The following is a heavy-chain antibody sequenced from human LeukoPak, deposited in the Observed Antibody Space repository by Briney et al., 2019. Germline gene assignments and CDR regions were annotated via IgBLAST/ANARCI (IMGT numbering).Heavy chain of an antibody. D-gene: IGHD6-19*01. CDR2: INTGGSST. Sequence: PGGSLRLSCAVSGFTLSSSWMHWVRQAPGKGLVWVSRINTGGSSTAYADSVKGRFTISRDNAENTLYLQMNSLGVEDTAVYYCARPYSSAWANALDIWGQGTMVTVSS. V-gene: IGHV3-74*01. CDR1: GFTLSSSW. CDR3: ARPYSSAWANALDI. J-gene: IGHJ3*02.